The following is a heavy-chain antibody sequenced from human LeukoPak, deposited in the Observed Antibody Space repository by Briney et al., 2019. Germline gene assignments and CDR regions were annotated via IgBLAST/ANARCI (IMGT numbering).Heavy chain of an antibody. D-gene: IGHD4-17*01. CDR2: INPSGGST. CDR3: ARAGGLDGDYGDY. J-gene: IGHJ4*02. Sequence: ASVKVFCKASGYTFTSFYMHWVRQAPGQGLAWMGIINPSGGSTNYAQKLQGRVTMTTDTSTSTAYMELRSLRSDDTAVYYCARAGGLDGDYGDYWGQGTLVTVSS. CDR1: GYTFTSFY. V-gene: IGHV1-46*01.